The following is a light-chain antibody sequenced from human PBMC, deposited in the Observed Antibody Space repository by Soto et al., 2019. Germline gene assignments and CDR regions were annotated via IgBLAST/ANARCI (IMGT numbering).Light chain of an antibody. CDR2: EGR. J-gene: IGLJ2*01. CDR3: CSYVGSDTYII. V-gene: IGLV2-23*01. CDR1: SSDVGSYIL. Sequence: QSALTQPASVSGSPGQSITISCTGTSSDVGSYILVSWYQQHPGKAPKLMIYEGRKRPSGVSNRFSGSKSGNTASLTISGLQPEDEAHYFCCSYVGSDTYIIFGGGTKLTVL.